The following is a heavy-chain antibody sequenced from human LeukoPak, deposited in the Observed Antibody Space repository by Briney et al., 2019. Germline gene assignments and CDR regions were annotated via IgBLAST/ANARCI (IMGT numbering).Heavy chain of an antibody. J-gene: IGHJ3*02. CDR1: GGTFSSYA. CDR3: ARVYIVVVPAKLGSTNRYDAFDI. CDR2: IIPIFGTA. D-gene: IGHD2-2*01. Sequence: VASVKVSCKASGGTFSSYAISWVRQAPGQGLEWMGGIIPIFGTANYAQKFQGRVTITADESTSTAYMELSSLRSEDTAVYYCARVYIVVVPAKLGSTNRYDAFDIWGQGTMVTVSS. V-gene: IGHV1-69*13.